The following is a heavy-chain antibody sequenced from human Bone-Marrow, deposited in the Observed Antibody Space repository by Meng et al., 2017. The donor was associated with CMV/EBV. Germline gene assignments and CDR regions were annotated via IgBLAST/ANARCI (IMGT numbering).Heavy chain of an antibody. D-gene: IGHD7-27*01. Sequence: TVSCKGSGYSLTNYWLGWVRQMPGKGLEWMGIIYPGDSDTRYSPSFQGQVTISADKTISTAYLQWSSLKASDTAMYFCARRLGMGDYYYYGMDVWGQGTTVTVSS. CDR2: IYPGDSDT. CDR3: ARRLGMGDYYYYGMDV. CDR1: GYSLTNYW. V-gene: IGHV5-51*01. J-gene: IGHJ6*02.